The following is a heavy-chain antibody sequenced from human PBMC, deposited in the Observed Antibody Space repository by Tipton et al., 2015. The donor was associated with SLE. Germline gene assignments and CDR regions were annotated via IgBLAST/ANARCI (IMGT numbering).Heavy chain of an antibody. V-gene: IGHV4-59*01. CDR2: IYNSGST. CDR1: GDSISSYY. CDR3: ARDHIVGATTAYFDY. D-gene: IGHD1-26*01. Sequence: TLSLTCTVSGDSISSYYWSWIRQPPGKGLEWIGYIYNSGSTNYNPSLKSRVTISVDTSKNQFSLKLSSVTAANTAVYYCARDHIVGATTAYFDYWGQGTLVTVPS. J-gene: IGHJ4*02.